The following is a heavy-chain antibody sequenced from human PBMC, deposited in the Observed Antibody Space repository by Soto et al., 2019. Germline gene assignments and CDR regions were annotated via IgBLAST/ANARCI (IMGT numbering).Heavy chain of an antibody. Sequence: SETLSLTCAVYGGSFSGYYWSWIRQPPGKGLEWIGEINHSGSTNYNPSLKSRVTISVDTSKNQFSLKLSSVTAADTAVYYCWVTPGENRALDYWGQGTLVTVSS. CDR1: GGSFSGYY. CDR3: WVTPGENRALDY. V-gene: IGHV4-34*01. D-gene: IGHD4-4*01. CDR2: INHSGST. J-gene: IGHJ4*02.